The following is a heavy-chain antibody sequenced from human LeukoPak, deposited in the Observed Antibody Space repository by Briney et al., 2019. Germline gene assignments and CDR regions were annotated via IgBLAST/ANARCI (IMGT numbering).Heavy chain of an antibody. J-gene: IGHJ4*02. CDR1: GFTFSSYG. CDR2: IKQDGSEK. V-gene: IGHV3-7*03. Sequence: PGGSLRLSCAAAGFTFSSYGMHWVRQAPGKGLEWVANIKQDGSEKYYVDSVKGRFTISRDNAKNSLYLQMNSLRAEDTAVYYCARGSPHSGYDYTAIGYWGQGTLVTVSS. D-gene: IGHD5-12*01. CDR3: ARGSPHSGYDYTAIGY.